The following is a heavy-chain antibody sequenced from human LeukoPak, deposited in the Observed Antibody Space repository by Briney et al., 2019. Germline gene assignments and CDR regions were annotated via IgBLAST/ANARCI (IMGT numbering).Heavy chain of an antibody. D-gene: IGHD2-2*01. CDR2: IYPGDSDT. CDR1: GYSFTSYW. V-gene: IGHV5-51*01. Sequence: GESLKISCKGSGYSFTSYWIGWVRQMPWKGLEWMGIIYPGDSDTRYSPSFQGQVTISADKSISTAYLQWSSLKASDTAMYYCARQGPEIVVVPAAMLRLPSKDDFDIWGQGTMVTVSS. J-gene: IGHJ3*02. CDR3: ARQGPEIVVVPAAMLRLPSKDDFDI.